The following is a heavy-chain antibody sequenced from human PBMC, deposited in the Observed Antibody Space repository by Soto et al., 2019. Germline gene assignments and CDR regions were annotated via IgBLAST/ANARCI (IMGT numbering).Heavy chain of an antibody. V-gene: IGHV4-59*01. CDR1: GGSISSYY. D-gene: IGHD6-13*01. CDR2: IYYSGST. J-gene: IGHJ5*02. CDR3: ARDLFSVAAAGPNWFDP. Sequence: SETLSLTCTVSGGSISSYYWSWIRQPPGKGLEWIGYIYYSGSTNYNPSLKSRVTISVDTSKNQFSLKLSSVTAADTAVYYCARDLFSVAAAGPNWFDPWGQGTLVTVSS.